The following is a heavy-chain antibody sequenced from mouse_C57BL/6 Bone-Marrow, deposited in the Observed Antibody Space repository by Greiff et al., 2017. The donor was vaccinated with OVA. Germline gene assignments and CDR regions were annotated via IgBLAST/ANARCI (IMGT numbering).Heavy chain of an antibody. CDR1: GYTFTDYY. D-gene: IGHD1-1*01. CDR3: ARDYGSSFAY. J-gene: IGHJ3*01. Sequence: EVQLQQSGPELVKPGASVKISCKASGYTFTDYYMNWVKPSPGKRLEWIGDINPNNGGTSYNQKFKGKATLTVDKSSSTAYMELRSLTSEDSAVYYCARDYGSSFAYWGQGTLVTVSA. CDR2: INPNNGGT. V-gene: IGHV1-26*01.